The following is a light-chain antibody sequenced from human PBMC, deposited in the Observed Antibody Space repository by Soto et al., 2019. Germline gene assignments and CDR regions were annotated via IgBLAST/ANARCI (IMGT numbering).Light chain of an antibody. CDR1: SSDVGGYDF. J-gene: IGLJ3*02. CDR2: DVS. Sequence: HSALTQPRSVSGSPGQSVTISCTGSSSDVGGYDFVSWYQQHPGKAPKLMISDVSERPSGVPDRFSGSKSANTASLTISGLQAEDEADYYCCSYAGTYTLVFGGGTKLTVL. V-gene: IGLV2-11*01. CDR3: CSYAGTYTLV.